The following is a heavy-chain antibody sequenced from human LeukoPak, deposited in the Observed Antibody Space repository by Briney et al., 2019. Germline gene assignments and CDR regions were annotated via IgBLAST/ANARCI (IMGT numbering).Heavy chain of an antibody. CDR1: GYTFTGYY. Sequence: ASVKVSCKASGYTFTGYYMHWVRQAPGQGLEWMGWINPNSGGTNYAQKFQGRVTMTRGTSISTAYMELSRLRSDDTAVYYCASQPYYYGSGSTFDYWGQGTLVTVSS. CDR3: ASQPYYYGSGSTFDY. D-gene: IGHD3-10*01. J-gene: IGHJ4*02. V-gene: IGHV1-2*02. CDR2: INPNSGGT.